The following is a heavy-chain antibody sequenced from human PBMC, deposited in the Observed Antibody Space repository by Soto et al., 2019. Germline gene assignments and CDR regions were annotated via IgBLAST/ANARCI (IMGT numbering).Heavy chain of an antibody. Sequence: SETLSLTYAVYGGYFSDYYWSWIRQPPGKGLEWIGEINHSGSTNYNPSLKSRVTISVDTSKNQFSLKLSSVTAADTAVYYCAGNYYGSGSYYYYYYMDVWGKGTTVTVSS. V-gene: IGHV4-34*01. CDR2: INHSGST. J-gene: IGHJ6*03. CDR3: AGNYYGSGSYYYYYYMDV. CDR1: GGYFSDYY. D-gene: IGHD3-10*01.